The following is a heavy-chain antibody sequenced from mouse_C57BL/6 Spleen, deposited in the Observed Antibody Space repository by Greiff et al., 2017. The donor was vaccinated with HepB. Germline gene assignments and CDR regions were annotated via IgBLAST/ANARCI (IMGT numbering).Heavy chain of an antibody. V-gene: IGHV1-55*01. Sequence: QVQLQQSGAELVKPGASVKMSCKASGYTFTSYWITWVKQRPGQGLEWIGDIYPGSGSTNYNEKFKSKATLTVDTSSSTAYMQLSSLTSEDSAVYYCARFHDYDGAMDYWGQGTSVTVSS. CDR3: ARFHDYDGAMDY. CDR2: IYPGSGST. J-gene: IGHJ4*01. CDR1: GYTFTSYW. D-gene: IGHD2-4*01.